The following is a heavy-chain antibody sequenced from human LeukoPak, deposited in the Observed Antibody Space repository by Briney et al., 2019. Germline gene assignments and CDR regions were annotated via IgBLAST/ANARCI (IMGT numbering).Heavy chain of an antibody. Sequence: SETLSLTCAVYGGSFSGYYWSWIRRPPGKGLEWIGEINHSGSTNYNPSLKSRVTISVDTSKNQFSLKLSSVTAADTAVYYCARNRRRRYYGSGPKGYYFDYWGQGTLVTVSS. D-gene: IGHD3-10*01. J-gene: IGHJ4*02. CDR3: ARNRRRRYYGSGPKGYYFDY. CDR1: GGSFSGYY. V-gene: IGHV4-34*01. CDR2: INHSGST.